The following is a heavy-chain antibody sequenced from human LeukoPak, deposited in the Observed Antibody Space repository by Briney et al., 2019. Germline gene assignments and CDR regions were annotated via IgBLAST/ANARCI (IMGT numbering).Heavy chain of an antibody. Sequence: PGGSLRLSCAAPGFTFSNYAMDWVRRAPGKGPEFVSAISSNGDSTYNVSSVKGRFAISRDNSRNRLYLQMSSLRAEDTAVYYCARADCVPSFPPDYWGQGTLVTVSS. D-gene: IGHD2-21*01. CDR2: ISSNGDST. CDR1: GFTFSNYA. J-gene: IGHJ4*02. V-gene: IGHV3-64*01. CDR3: ARADCVPSFPPDY.